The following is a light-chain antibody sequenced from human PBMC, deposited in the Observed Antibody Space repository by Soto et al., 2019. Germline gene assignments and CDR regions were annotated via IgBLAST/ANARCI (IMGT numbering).Light chain of an antibody. CDR3: QQAYSFPWT. Sequence: DVQLTQSPSSLSASVGDRVTITCRSSQSLNNYLNWYQHKPGKAPKFLIFASSSLQSGVPPRFSGRASATEFTLTIDNLQPEDFATYFCQQAYSFPWTFGQGTKVEIK. V-gene: IGKV1-39*01. CDR1: QSLNNY. CDR2: ASS. J-gene: IGKJ1*01.